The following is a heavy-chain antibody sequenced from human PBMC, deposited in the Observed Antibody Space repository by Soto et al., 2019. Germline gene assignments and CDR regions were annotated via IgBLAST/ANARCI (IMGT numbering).Heavy chain of an antibody. CDR3: TNSHSKALVPSSFAY. Sequence: QVRLVESGGGVVQPGTSLRLSCAASGFTFSSYAIHWVRQAPVKGLEWVAFMSSEGSNTIYADSVRGRFTVSRDNSKSTLSLQMTGLMHEDTAVYYCTNSHSKALVPSSFAYWGQGTLVTVSS. D-gene: IGHD6-6*01. CDR1: GFTFSSYA. J-gene: IGHJ4*02. CDR2: MSSEGSNT. V-gene: IGHV3-30*18.